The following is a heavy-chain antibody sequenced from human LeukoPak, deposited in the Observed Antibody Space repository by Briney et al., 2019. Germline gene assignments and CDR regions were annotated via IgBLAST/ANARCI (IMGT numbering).Heavy chain of an antibody. J-gene: IGHJ4*02. D-gene: IGHD1-14*01. CDR2: INHSGST. CDR1: GFTFSSYA. V-gene: IGHV4-34*01. CDR3: ARHRKKRFGTHTQYYFDY. Sequence: GSLRLSCAASGFTFSSYAMSWVRQAPGKGLEWIGEINHSGSTNYNPSLKSRVTISVDTSKNQFSLKLSSVTAADTAVYYCARHRKKRFGTHTQYYFDYWGQGTLVTVSS.